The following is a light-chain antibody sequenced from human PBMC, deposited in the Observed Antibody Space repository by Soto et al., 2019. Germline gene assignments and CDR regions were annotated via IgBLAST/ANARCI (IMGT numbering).Light chain of an antibody. CDR3: QQYYSFPLT. CDR2: AAS. Sequence: DIQMTQSPSTLSGTVGDRVTITCRASQGINNYLAWFQQKPGKVPKLLIYAASTLQSGVPSRFSGSGSGTDFTLTISCLQSEDFATYYCQQYYSFPLTFGGGTKVDI. J-gene: IGKJ4*01. CDR1: QGINNY. V-gene: IGKV1-27*01.